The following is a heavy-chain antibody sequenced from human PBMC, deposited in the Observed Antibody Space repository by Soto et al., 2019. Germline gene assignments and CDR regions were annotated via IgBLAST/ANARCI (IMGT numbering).Heavy chain of an antibody. CDR1: GFTFSSYG. CDR3: AKDRAVPYYYDSSGYLP. CDR2: ISYDGSNK. J-gene: IGHJ5*02. V-gene: IGHV3-30*18. Sequence: QVQLVESGGGVVQPGRSLRLSCAASGFTFSSYGMHWVRQAPGKGLEWVAVISYDGSNKYYADSVKGRFTISRDNSKNTLYLQMNSLRAEDTAVYYCAKDRAVPYYYDSSGYLPWGQGTLVTVSS. D-gene: IGHD3-22*01.